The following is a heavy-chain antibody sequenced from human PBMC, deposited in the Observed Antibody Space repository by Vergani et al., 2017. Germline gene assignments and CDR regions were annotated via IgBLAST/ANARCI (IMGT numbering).Heavy chain of an antibody. J-gene: IGHJ5*02. CDR1: GGSISSGDYY. CDR2: IYYSGST. V-gene: IGHV4-31*03. CDR3: AGQRPKYCTNGVCYTGWFDP. D-gene: IGHD2-8*01. Sequence: QVQLQESGPGLVKPSQTLSLTCTVSGGSISSGDYYWSWIRQHPGKGLEWIGYIYYSGSTYYNPSLKSRLTISVDTSKNQFSLKLSSVTAADTAVYYCAGQRPKYCTNGVCYTGWFDPWGQGTLVTVSS.